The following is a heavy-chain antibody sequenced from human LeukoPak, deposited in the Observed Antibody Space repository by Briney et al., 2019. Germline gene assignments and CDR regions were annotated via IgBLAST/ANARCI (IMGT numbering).Heavy chain of an antibody. CDR2: IFHSGST. D-gene: IGHD3-22*01. CDR3: ARATYDSSGYYCDS. J-gene: IGHJ4*02. Sequence: PSGTLSLTCAVSGGSVSSSNWWSWVRQPPGKGLEWIGEIFHSGSTNYNPSLKSRVTMSVDKSKNQFSLKVSSVTAADTAVYYCARATYDSSGYYCDSWGQGTLVTVSS. V-gene: IGHV4-4*02. CDR1: GGSVSSSNW.